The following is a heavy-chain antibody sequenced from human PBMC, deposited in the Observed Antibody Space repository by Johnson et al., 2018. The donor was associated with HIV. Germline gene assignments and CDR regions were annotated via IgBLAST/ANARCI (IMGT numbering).Heavy chain of an antibody. D-gene: IGHD1-26*01. CDR3: AKGGSYAPFDAFDI. Sequence: VQLVESGGGLVQPGGSLRLSCAASGFTFSNYAMTWVRQAPGKGLEWVSGISGSGGSTYYADSVQGRFTISRDSSKNTLYLQINSLGAEDPAVYYCAKGGSYAPFDAFDIWGRGTMVTVSS. CDR1: GFTFSNYA. J-gene: IGHJ3*02. V-gene: IGHV3-23*04. CDR2: ISGSGGST.